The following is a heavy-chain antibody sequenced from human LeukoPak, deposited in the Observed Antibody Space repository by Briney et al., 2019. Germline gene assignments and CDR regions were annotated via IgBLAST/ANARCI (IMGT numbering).Heavy chain of an antibody. CDR2: ISSDGSST. V-gene: IGHV3-74*01. CDR3: ARAVVVRIFDY. CDR1: GFTFSSYS. J-gene: IGHJ4*02. D-gene: IGHD3-22*01. Sequence: GGSLRLSCAASGFTFSSYSMNWVRQVPGKGLVWVSRISSDGSSTSYADSVKGRFTISRDNAKNTLYLQMNSLRAEDTAMYYCARAVVVRIFDYWGQGTLVTVSS.